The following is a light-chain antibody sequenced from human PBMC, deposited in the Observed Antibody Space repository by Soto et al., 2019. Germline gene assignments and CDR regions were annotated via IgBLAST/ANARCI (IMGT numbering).Light chain of an antibody. CDR1: SSDVGGYNY. Sequence: QSALTQPAFVSGSPGQSITISCTGTSSDVGGYNYVSWYQQHPGKAPKLMIYDVSNRPSGVSNRFSGSKSGNTASLTISGIQAEDEADYYCSSYTSSSTLYVFGTGTKLTVL. CDR2: DVS. CDR3: SSYTSSSTLYV. J-gene: IGLJ1*01. V-gene: IGLV2-14*01.